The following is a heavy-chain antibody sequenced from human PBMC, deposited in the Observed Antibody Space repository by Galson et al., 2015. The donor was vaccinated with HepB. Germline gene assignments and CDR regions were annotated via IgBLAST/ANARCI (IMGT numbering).Heavy chain of an antibody. V-gene: IGHV4-39*07. J-gene: IGHJ2*01. CDR3: ARDSAYSMIVVEPYWYFDL. Sequence: SETLSLTCTVSGGSINSSNYYWVWIRQSPGKGLEWIGSMHYSGSTYQNPSLKSRVTISIDTSKNQFSLKLGSVTGADKAVYYCARDSAYSMIVVEPYWYFDLWGRGTLVTVSS. CDR1: GGSINSSNYY. D-gene: IGHD3-22*01. CDR2: MHYSGST.